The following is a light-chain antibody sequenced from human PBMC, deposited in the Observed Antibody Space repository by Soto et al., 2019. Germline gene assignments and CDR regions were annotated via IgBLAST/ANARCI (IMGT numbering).Light chain of an antibody. V-gene: IGLV2-14*03. J-gene: IGLJ1*01. CDR3: SSYTSSSTRV. Sequence: QSALTQPASVSGSPGQSITISCTGTSSDVGGYKYVSWYQQHPGKAPKLMIYDIRNRPSGVSNRFSGSKSGNTASLTISGLQAEDEADYYCSSYTSSSTRVFGPGTKLTGL. CDR1: SSDVGGYKY. CDR2: DIR.